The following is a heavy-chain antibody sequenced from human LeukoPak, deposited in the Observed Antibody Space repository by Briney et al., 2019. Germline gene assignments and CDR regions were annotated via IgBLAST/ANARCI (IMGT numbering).Heavy chain of an antibody. CDR1: GFTFSNAW. D-gene: IGHD4-23*01. CDR2: IKSKTDGGTT. CDR3: TTYGLYGGDSIDY. Sequence: PGGSLRLSCAASGFTFSNAWMSWVRQAPGKGLERVGRIKSKTDGGTTDYAAPVKGRFTISRDDSKNTLYLQMNSLKTEDTAVYYCTTYGLYGGDSIDYWGQGTLVTVSS. J-gene: IGHJ4*02. V-gene: IGHV3-15*01.